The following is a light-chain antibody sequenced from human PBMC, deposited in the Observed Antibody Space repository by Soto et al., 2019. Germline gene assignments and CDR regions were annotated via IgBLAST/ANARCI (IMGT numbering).Light chain of an antibody. CDR1: SSDVGGYNY. J-gene: IGLJ1*01. Sequence: QSVLTQPASVSGSPRQSIAISCIGSSSDVGGYNYVSWHQQHPGKAPKVVIYDVSNRPSGVSDRFSGSKSGNTASLTISGLQAEDEADYYCSSYTSSSTYVFGTGTKVTVL. V-gene: IGLV2-14*01. CDR2: DVS. CDR3: SSYTSSSTYV.